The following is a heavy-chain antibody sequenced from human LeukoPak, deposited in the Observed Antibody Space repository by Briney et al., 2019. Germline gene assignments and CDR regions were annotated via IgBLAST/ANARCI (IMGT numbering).Heavy chain of an antibody. V-gene: IGHV1-18*01. D-gene: IGHD3-10*01. Sequence: SVKVSCKASGYTFSNYGITWVRQAPGQGLEWMGTISGHNGDVYYAPKFQGRVTMTTDTSTTTAYMELRSLRFDDTAVYYCARYNSLLRGVTTSDYWGQGTLVTVSS. CDR3: ARYNSLLRGVTTSDY. CDR1: GYTFSNYG. J-gene: IGHJ4*02. CDR2: ISGHNGDV.